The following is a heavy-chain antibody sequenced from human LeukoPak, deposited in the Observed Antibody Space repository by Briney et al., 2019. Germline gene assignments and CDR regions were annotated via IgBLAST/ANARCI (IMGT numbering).Heavy chain of an antibody. D-gene: IGHD3-3*01. V-gene: IGHV4-39*01. CDR3: ARHVAIFGVVISWFDP. J-gene: IGHJ5*02. CDR1: GGSISSSSYY. CDR2: IYYSGST. Sequence: PSETLSLTCTVSGGSISSSSYYWGWIRQPSGKGLEWIGSIYYSGSTYYNPSLKSRVTISVDTSKNQFSLKLSSVTAADTAVYYCARHVAIFGVVISWFDPWGQGTLVTVSS.